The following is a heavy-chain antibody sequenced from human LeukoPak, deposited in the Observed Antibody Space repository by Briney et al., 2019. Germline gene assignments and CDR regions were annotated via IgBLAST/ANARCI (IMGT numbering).Heavy chain of an antibody. CDR1: RFTFSDFW. Sequence: GGSLRLSCAPSRFTFSDFWMHWVRQAPGKGREWVSRINSDGTTTNYADSVKGRFTVSRDNAKSTLYMKMNSLRAEDTAVYYCARGKVGARPDYWGQGTLVTVSS. D-gene: IGHD1-26*01. V-gene: IGHV3-74*01. CDR3: ARGKVGARPDY. J-gene: IGHJ4*02. CDR2: INSDGTTT.